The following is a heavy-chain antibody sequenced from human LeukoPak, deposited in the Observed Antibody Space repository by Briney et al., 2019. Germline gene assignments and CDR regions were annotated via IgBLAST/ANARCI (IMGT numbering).Heavy chain of an antibody. J-gene: IGHJ6*03. CDR2: INHSGTT. D-gene: IGHD1-26*01. V-gene: IGHV4-34*01. CDR3: ARRYSGSYGLYSHHSMDV. Sequence: SETLSLTCAVYDTYYWNWIRQPPGKGREWIGEINHSGTTNYNSSLKSRVTVSVDTSKNQFSLKLSSVTAADKAVYYCARRYSGSYGLYSHHSMDVWGKGTTVTISS. CDR1: DTYY.